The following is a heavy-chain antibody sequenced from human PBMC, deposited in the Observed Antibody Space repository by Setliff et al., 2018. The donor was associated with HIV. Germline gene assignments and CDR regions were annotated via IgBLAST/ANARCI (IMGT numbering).Heavy chain of an antibody. Sequence: ASVKVSCKASGYTFTSYGISWVRQAPGQGLEWMGWISAYNGNTNYAQKLQGRVTMTTDKSTSAAYMELRSLRSDDTAVYYCARGRVVRGPWAFDIWGQGTMVTVSS. D-gene: IGHD3-10*01. CDR1: GYTFTSYG. J-gene: IGHJ3*02. CDR3: ARGRVVRGPWAFDI. CDR2: ISAYNGNT. V-gene: IGHV1-18*01.